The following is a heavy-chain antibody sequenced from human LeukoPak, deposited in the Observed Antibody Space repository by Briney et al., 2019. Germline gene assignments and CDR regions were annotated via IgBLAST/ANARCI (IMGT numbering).Heavy chain of an antibody. CDR3: ARAAGTNYYYYHYMDF. CDR1: GGTFSSYA. Sequence: SVKVSCKASGGTFSSYAISWVRQAPGQGLEWMGGIIPIFGTANYAQKFQGRVTITADESTSTAYMELSSLRSEDTAVYYCARAAGTNYYYYHYMDFWGKGTTVTVSS. V-gene: IGHV1-69*01. CDR2: IIPIFGTA. J-gene: IGHJ6*03.